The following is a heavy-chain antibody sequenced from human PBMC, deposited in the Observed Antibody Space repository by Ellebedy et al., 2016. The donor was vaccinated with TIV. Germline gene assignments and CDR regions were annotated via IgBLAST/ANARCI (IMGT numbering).Heavy chain of an antibody. CDR1: GYSITSSHW. D-gene: IGHD3/OR15-3a*01. Sequence: SXTVSGYSITSSHWWSWLRPPPGKVLEWIGKIYPIGTTNYNESLESRVTISVDESKNQIYLRLITLTAADTAVYYGARAQKLDAGALDIWGQGTMVTVSS. V-gene: IGHV4-4*02. CDR3: ARAQKLDAGALDI. CDR2: IYPIGTT. J-gene: IGHJ3*01.